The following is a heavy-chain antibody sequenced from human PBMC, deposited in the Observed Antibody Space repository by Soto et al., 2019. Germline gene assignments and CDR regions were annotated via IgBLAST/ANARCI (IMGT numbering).Heavy chain of an antibody. J-gene: IGHJ5*02. D-gene: IGHD3-3*01. CDR1: GYTFTRYT. CDR2: INPDNGNT. CDR3: ARHGGVLYDFWSGPHGGFDP. Sequence: ASVKVSCKASGYTFTRYTMNWVRQAPGQRLEWMGWINPDNGNTKSSQKFQDRVIITRDTSASTAYMDLSSVTAADTAVYYCARHGGVLYDFWSGPHGGFDPWGQGTLVTVSS. V-gene: IGHV1-3*01.